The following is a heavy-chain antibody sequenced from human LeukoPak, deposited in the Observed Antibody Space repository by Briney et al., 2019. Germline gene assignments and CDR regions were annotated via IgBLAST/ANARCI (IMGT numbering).Heavy chain of an antibody. J-gene: IGHJ4*02. CDR1: GFTVSSNY. CDR3: AKHRNFGELSPFDS. CDR2: IYSGGST. V-gene: IGHV3-66*04. D-gene: IGHD3-10*01. Sequence: PGGSLRLSCAASGFTVSSNYMSWVRQAPGKGLEWVSVIYSGGSTYYADSAKGRFTVSRDNSKNTLYLQMNSLRTEDTAIYYCAKHRNFGELSPFDSWGQGTLVTVSS.